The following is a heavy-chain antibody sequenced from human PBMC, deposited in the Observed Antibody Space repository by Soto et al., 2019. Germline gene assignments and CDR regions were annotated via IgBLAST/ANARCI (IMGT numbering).Heavy chain of an antibody. CDR3: ARHASIGELDY. J-gene: IGHJ4*02. CDR1: GGSISSSSYY. Sequence: SETLSLTCTVSGGSISSSSYYWGWIRQPPGKGLEWIGSIYYSGSTYYNPSLKSRVTISVDTSKNQFSLKLSSVTAADTAVYYCARHASIGELDYWGQGTLVTVSS. D-gene: IGHD3-16*02. V-gene: IGHV4-39*01. CDR2: IYYSGST.